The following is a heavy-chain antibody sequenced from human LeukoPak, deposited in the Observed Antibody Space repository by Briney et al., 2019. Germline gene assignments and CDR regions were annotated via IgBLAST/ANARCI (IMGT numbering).Heavy chain of an antibody. CDR2: IRSKANSYAT. Sequence: GGSLRLSCAASGFTFSGSAMHWVRQASGKGLEWVGRIRSKANSYATAYAASVKGRFTISRDDSKNTAYLQMNSLKTEDTAVYYCTSAIAAVDYWGQGTLVTVSS. J-gene: IGHJ4*02. V-gene: IGHV3-73*01. CDR1: GFTFSGSA. D-gene: IGHD6-13*01. CDR3: TSAIAAVDY.